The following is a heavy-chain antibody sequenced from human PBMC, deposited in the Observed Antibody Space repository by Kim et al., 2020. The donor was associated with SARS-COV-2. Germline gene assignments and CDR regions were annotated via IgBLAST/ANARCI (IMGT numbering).Heavy chain of an antibody. J-gene: IGHJ4*02. CDR3: AKDRMTTVTYYFDY. D-gene: IGHD4-17*01. V-gene: IGHV3-23*01. Sequence: ADSVKGRFTISRDNSKNTLYLQMNSLRAEDTAVYYCAKDRMTTVTYYFDYWGQGTLVTVSS.